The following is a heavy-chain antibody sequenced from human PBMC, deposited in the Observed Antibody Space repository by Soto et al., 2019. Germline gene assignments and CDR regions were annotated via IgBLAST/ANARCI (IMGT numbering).Heavy chain of an antibody. J-gene: IGHJ4*02. V-gene: IGHV1-18*01. D-gene: IGHD3-3*01. CDR2: ISAYNGNT. Sequence: GASVKVSCKASGYTFTSYGISWVRQAPGQGLEWMGWISAYNGNTNYAQKLQGRVTMTTDTSTSTAYMELRSLRSDDTAVYYCARSVFLWSGYRPSAFDYWGQGSLVTVSS. CDR3: ARSVFLWSGYRPSAFDY. CDR1: GYTFTSYG.